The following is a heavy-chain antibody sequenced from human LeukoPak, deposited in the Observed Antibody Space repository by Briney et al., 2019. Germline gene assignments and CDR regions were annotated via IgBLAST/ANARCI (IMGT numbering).Heavy chain of an antibody. Sequence: GGSLRLSCAASGFTFSSYGMSWVRQAPGKGLEWVSTISGSGGSTYYADSVKGRFTISRDNSKNTLYLQMNSLGAEDTAVYYCARGRGYSYAIPVYFDYWGQGTLVTVSS. CDR3: ARGRGYSYAIPVYFDY. D-gene: IGHD5-18*01. CDR1: GFTFSSYG. CDR2: ISGSGGST. J-gene: IGHJ4*02. V-gene: IGHV3-23*01.